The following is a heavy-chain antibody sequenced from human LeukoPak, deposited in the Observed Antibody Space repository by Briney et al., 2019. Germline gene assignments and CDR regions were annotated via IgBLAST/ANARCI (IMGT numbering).Heavy chain of an antibody. V-gene: IGHV4-59*01. CDR3: AIARSMVYFDY. CDR2: IYYSGSN. CDR1: GGSISSYY. D-gene: IGHD2-8*01. J-gene: IGHJ4*02. Sequence: PSETLSLTCTVSGGSISSYYWSWIRQPPGKGLEGMGNIYYSGSNNYNPSLTSRVTISVDTSKNHFSLKLSSVTAADAAVYDCAIARSMVYFDYWGQGTLVTVSS.